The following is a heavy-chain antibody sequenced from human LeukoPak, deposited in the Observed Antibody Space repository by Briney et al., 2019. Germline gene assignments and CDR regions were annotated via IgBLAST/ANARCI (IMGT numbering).Heavy chain of an antibody. D-gene: IGHD2-2*01. CDR2: ISSSSDYI. Sequence: GGSLRLSCAASGFTFNHYIMHWVRQAPGKGLEWVSSISSSSDYIYYADSVKGRFNIYRDNAKNSLYLQINSLSAEDTAVYYCGRAGPVTKDHFMDVGGKGTTVTVSS. CDR3: GRAGPVTKDHFMDV. CDR1: GFTFNHYI. J-gene: IGHJ6*03. V-gene: IGHV3-21*01.